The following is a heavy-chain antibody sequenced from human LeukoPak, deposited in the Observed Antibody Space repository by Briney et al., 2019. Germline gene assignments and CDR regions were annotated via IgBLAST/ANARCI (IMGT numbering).Heavy chain of an antibody. CDR3: TTKREVQGVISYYYYYMDV. D-gene: IGHD3-10*01. V-gene: IGHV3-15*01. J-gene: IGHJ6*03. CDR2: IKSKTDGGTT. CDR1: GFTFSNAW. Sequence: PGGSLRLSCAASGFTFSNAWMSWVRQAPGKGLEWVGRIKSKTDGGTTDYAAPVKGRFTISRDDSKNTLYLQMNSLKTEDTAVYYCTTKREVQGVISYYYYYMDVWGKGTTVTISS.